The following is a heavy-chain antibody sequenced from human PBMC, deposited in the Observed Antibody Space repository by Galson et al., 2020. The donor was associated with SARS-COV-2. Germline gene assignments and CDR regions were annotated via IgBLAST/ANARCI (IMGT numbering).Heavy chain of an antibody. V-gene: IGHV3-9*01. CDR1: GFKYDDYA. CDR3: AKANTGYYYYMDV. D-gene: IGHD3-10*01. Sequence: GGSLRLSGAASGFKYDDYAMHWVRKVPGKGLDWGSGISWHIKAAGNAGSVKGRFTISRDNAKNYLYLQMNSLTTEDTACYFGAKANTGYYYYMDVWGKGSAVIV. CDR2: ISWHIKAA. J-gene: IGHJ6*03.